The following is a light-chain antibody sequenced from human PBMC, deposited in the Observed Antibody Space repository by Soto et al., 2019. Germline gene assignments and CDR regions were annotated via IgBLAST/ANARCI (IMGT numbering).Light chain of an antibody. V-gene: IGKV3-15*01. CDR3: QQYNNWPPWT. J-gene: IGKJ1*01. CDR2: HAS. CDR1: QSVSDK. Sequence: IMMTQSPATLSVSPGERATLSCRASQSVSDKLAWYQQKPGQAPRLLIYHASTRATGIPARFSGSGSGTEFTLTISSLQSEDFAVYYCQQYNNWPPWTFGQGTNVDI.